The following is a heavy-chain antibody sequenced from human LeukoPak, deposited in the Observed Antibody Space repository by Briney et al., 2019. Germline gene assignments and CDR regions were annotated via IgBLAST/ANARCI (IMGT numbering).Heavy chain of an antibody. CDR2: IYYSGST. D-gene: IGHD3-22*01. V-gene: IGHV4-59*01. Sequence: SETLSLTCAVYGGSFSGYYWSWIRQPPGKGLEWIGYIYYSGSTNYNPSLKSRVTISVDTSKNQFSLKLSSVTAADTAVYYCAKGDSSGYSYYYYYGMDVWGQGTTVTVSS. CDR3: AKGDSSGYSYYYYYGMDV. CDR1: GGSFSGYY. J-gene: IGHJ6*02.